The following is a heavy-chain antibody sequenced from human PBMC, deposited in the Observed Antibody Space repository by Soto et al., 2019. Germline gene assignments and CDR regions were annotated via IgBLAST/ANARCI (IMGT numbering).Heavy chain of an antibody. CDR1: GGTFSRYA. Sequence: QVQLVQSGAGVKKPGSSVKVSCKASGGTFSRYAISWVRQAPGQGLEWMGGIIPIFGTTNYAQKFQGRVTITADESTSTAYMELSSLRSEDTAVYYCARHSYDSSGYYRYYFHYWGQGALVTVSS. V-gene: IGHV1-69*12. CDR2: IIPIFGTT. CDR3: ARHSYDSSGYYRYYFHY. J-gene: IGHJ4*02. D-gene: IGHD3-22*01.